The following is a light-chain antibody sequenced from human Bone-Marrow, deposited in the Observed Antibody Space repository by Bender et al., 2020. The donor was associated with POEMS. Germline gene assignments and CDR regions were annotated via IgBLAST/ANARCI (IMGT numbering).Light chain of an antibody. CDR1: SSDVGGYNY. V-gene: IGLV2-11*01. J-gene: IGLJ2*01. CDR2: DVT. Sequence: QSALTQPRSVSGSPGQSVTISCTGTSSDVGGYNYVSWYQQHPGKAPKLVIHDVTQRPSGVPNRFSGSKSGNTASLTIFGLQAEDEADYYCCSYAGTYSVIFGGGTKLTVL. CDR3: CSYAGTYSVI.